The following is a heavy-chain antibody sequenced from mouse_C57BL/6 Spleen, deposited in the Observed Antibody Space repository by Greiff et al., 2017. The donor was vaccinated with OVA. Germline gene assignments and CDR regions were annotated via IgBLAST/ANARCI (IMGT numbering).Heavy chain of an antibody. CDR1: GYTFTSYW. J-gene: IGHJ3*01. CDR2: IDPNSGGT. Sequence: QVQLQQPGAELVKPGASVKLSCKASGYTFTSYWMHWVKQRPGRGLEWIGRIDPNSGGTKYNEKFKGKATLTVDKSSSTAYMQLRSLTSEDSAVYCCAIDKGYYNYTVFAYWGQGTLVTVSA. D-gene: IGHD2-12*01. CDR3: AIDKGYYNYTVFAY. V-gene: IGHV1-72*01.